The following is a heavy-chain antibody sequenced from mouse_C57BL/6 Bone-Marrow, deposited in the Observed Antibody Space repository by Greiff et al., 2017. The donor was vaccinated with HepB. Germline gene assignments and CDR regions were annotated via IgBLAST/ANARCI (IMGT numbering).Heavy chain of an antibody. CDR2: IYPGGGYT. Sequence: QVQLKESGAELVRPGTSVKMSCKASGYTFTNYWIGWAKQRPGHGLEWIGDIYPGGGYTNYNEKFKGKATLTADKSSSTAYMQSSSLTSEDSAIYYCARSTAQAWFAYWGQGTLVTVSA. V-gene: IGHV1-63*01. CDR3: ARSTAQAWFAY. CDR1: GYTFTNYW. D-gene: IGHD3-2*02. J-gene: IGHJ3*01.